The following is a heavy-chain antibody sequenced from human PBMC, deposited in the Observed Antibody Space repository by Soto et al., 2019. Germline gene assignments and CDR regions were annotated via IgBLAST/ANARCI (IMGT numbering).Heavy chain of an antibody. Sequence: SETLFLTCALYGGCFSGYYWSWICQPPGKGLEWTGGINHSGSSNYNPSLKSRVTISVDTSKNQFSLKLSSVTAADTAVYYCARSYRSGGSCYFPASDFGYWGQGTLVPGSS. D-gene: IGHD2-15*01. CDR2: INHSGSS. J-gene: IGHJ4*02. CDR1: GGCFSGYY. CDR3: ARSYRSGGSCYFPASDFGY. V-gene: IGHV4-34*01.